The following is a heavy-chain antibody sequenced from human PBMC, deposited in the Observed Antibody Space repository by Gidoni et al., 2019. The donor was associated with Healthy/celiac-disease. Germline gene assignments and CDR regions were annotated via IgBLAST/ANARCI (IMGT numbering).Heavy chain of an antibody. V-gene: IGHV3-30*18. CDR3: AKTLPRGYDRGTDAFDI. D-gene: IGHD5-12*01. CDR2: ISYDGSNK. Sequence: QVQLVESGGGVLQPGRSLRLSCAASGFTCSSYGMHWVRQAPGKGLKWVAVISYDGSNKYNADSVKGRFTISRDNSKNTLYLQMNSLRAEDTAVYYCAKTLPRGYDRGTDAFDIWGQGTMVTVSS. J-gene: IGHJ3*02. CDR1: GFTCSSYG.